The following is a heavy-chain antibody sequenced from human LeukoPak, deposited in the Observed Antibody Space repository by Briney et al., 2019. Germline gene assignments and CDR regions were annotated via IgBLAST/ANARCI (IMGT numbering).Heavy chain of an antibody. J-gene: IGHJ4*02. Sequence: PGGSLRLSCAASGFTFSSYAMSWVRQAPGKGLEWVSAISDSGGSTYYADSVKGRFTMSRDNAKNSLYLEVNSLRGDDTAVYYCARAGSGWYADYWGQGTLVTVSS. CDR3: ARAGSGWYADY. CDR1: GFTFSSYA. V-gene: IGHV3-23*01. CDR2: ISDSGGST. D-gene: IGHD6-19*01.